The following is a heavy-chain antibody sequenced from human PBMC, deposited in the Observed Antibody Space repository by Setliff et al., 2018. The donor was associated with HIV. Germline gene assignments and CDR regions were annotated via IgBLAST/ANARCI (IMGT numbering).Heavy chain of an antibody. D-gene: IGHD4-17*01. CDR2: IYYTGST. CDR3: ARHPLSRRRRTTVTTVGAFDI. J-gene: IGHJ3*02. Sequence: SETLSLTCTVSGDSITSSSYYWGWIRQPPGKGLEWIGSIYYTGSTSYNPSLTSRVSISVDTSTSQSSLKLISVTAADTAVYYCARHPLSRRRRTTVTTVGAFDIWGQGTKVTVSS. V-gene: IGHV4-39*01. CDR1: GDSITSSSYY.